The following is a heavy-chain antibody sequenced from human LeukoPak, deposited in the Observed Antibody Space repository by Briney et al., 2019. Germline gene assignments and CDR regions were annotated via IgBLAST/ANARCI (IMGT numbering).Heavy chain of an antibody. CDR1: GFTFISYW. D-gene: IGHD6-13*01. Sequence: PGGSLRLSCAASGFTFISYWMSWVRQAPGKGLEWVANIKQDGSEKYYVDSVKGRFTISRDNAKNSLYLQMNSLRAEDTAVYYCARDGAIAAAGNWGQGTLVTVSS. V-gene: IGHV3-7*01. CDR2: IKQDGSEK. CDR3: ARDGAIAAAGN. J-gene: IGHJ4*02.